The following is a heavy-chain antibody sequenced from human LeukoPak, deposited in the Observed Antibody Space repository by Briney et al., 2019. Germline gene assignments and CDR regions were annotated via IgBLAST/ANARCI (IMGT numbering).Heavy chain of an antibody. CDR2: INPNSGGT. V-gene: IGHV1-2*02. D-gene: IGHD4-17*01. J-gene: IGHJ6*03. Sequence: GASVKVSCKASGYTFTGYYIHWVRQAPGQGLEWMGWINPNSGGTNYAQKFQGRVTMTRDTSISTAYMELSRLRSDDTAVYYCARDPYGDYRYYYYYYMDVWGKGTTVTISS. CDR3: ARDPYGDYRYYYYYYMDV. CDR1: GYTFTGYY.